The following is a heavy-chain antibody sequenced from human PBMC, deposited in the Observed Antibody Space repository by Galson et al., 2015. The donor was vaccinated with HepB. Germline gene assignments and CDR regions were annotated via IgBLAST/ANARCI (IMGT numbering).Heavy chain of an antibody. V-gene: IGHV3-30*18. D-gene: IGHD3-10*01. Sequence: SLRLSCAASGFTFSSYGMHWVRQAPGKGLEWVAVISYDGSNKYYADSVKGRFTISRDNSKNTLYLQMNSLRAEDTAVYYCAKDLGLAGGEGYWGQGTLVTVSS. CDR1: GFTFSSYG. CDR2: ISYDGSNK. J-gene: IGHJ4*02. CDR3: AKDLGLAGGEGY.